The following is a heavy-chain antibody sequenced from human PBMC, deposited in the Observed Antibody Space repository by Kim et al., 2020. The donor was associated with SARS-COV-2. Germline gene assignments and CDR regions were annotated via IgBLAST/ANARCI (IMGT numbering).Heavy chain of an antibody. CDR2: IYYSGST. CDR3: ASAGSIRASHPDY. D-gene: IGHD2-15*01. Sequence: SETLSLTCTVSGGSISSSSYYWGWIRQPPGQGLVWIGRIYYSGSTYYNPSLNSRVTISVDTCKNQFSLTLSTVTAAATAVIYFASAGSIRASHPDYSGQG. CDR1: GGSISSSSYY. V-gene: IGHV4-39*01. J-gene: IGHJ4*02.